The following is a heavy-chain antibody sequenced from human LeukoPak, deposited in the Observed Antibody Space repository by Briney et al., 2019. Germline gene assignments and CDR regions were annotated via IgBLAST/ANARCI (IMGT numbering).Heavy chain of an antibody. CDR2: IYISGGT. D-gene: IGHD3-22*01. J-gene: IGHJ6*03. CDR3: AKSVAEGYYDSSGYFYYFYYMDV. V-gene: IGHV4-61*02. CDR1: GGSLSSNSYY. Sequence: PSQTLSLTCTVSGGSLSSNSYYWGWIRQPAGRGLEWFGRIYISGGTNYNPSLKSRVTISVDTSKNQFSLKLSSVTAADTAIYYCAKSVAEGYYDSSGYFYYFYYMDVWGKGTTVTISS.